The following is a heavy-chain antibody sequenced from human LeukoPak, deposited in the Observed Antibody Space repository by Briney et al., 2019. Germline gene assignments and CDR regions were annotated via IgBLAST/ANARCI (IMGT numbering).Heavy chain of an antibody. CDR3: ASHTGYCSSMSCFHAFDI. D-gene: IGHD2-2*01. J-gene: IGHJ3*02. CDR2: IYPGDSDT. Sequence: GESLKISCKGSGYSFTSQWIGWVRQMPGKGREWVGIIYPGDSDTRYSPSFQGQVTISADKSVSTAYLQWSSLKASDTAMYYCASHTGYCSSMSCFHAFDIWGQGTMVTVSS. CDR1: GYSFTSQW. V-gene: IGHV5-51*01.